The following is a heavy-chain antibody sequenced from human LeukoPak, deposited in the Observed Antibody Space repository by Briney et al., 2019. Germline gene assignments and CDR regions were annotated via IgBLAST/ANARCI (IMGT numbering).Heavy chain of an antibody. CDR3: ARGWFDAPNRFDP. Sequence: SQTLSLTCVISGDSVSSNTAAWNWIRQSPSRGLEWLGRTYYRSKWYNDYAVSVKSRITINPDTSKNQFSLKLSSVTASDTAVYYCARGWFDAPNRFDPWGQGTLVTVSS. CDR1: GDSVSSNTAA. J-gene: IGHJ5*02. CDR2: TYYRSKWYN. D-gene: IGHD2-15*01. V-gene: IGHV6-1*01.